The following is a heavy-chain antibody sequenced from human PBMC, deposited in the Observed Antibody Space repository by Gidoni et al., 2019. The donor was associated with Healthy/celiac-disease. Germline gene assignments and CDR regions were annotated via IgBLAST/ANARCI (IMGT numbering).Heavy chain of an antibody. CDR1: GGSIRSSSYY. CDR2: IYYSGST. CDR3: ARDRSLAYCGGDCYSGFDY. Sequence: QLQLQESGPGLVKPSETLSLTCTVSGGSIRSSSYYWGWIRQPPGKGLEWIGSIYYSGSTYYNPSLKSRVTISVDTSKNQFSLKLSSVTAADTAVYYCARDRSLAYCGGDCYSGFDYWGQGTLVTVSS. J-gene: IGHJ4*02. D-gene: IGHD2-21*02. V-gene: IGHV4-39*07.